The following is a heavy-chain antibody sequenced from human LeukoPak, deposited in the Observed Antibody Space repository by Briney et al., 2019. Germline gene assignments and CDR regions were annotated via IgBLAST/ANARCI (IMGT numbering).Heavy chain of an antibody. J-gene: IGHJ4*02. D-gene: IGHD2-2*01. V-gene: IGHV3-53*01. CDR2: IYSGGST. Sequence: PGGSLRLSCAASGFTVSSNYMSWVRQAPGKGLEWVSVIYSGGSTYYADSVKGRFTISRDNSKNTLYLQMNSLRAEDTAVYYCAKDRTRSGIVVVPAAIDYWGQGTLVTVSS. CDR3: AKDRTRSGIVVVPAAIDY. CDR1: GFTVSSNY.